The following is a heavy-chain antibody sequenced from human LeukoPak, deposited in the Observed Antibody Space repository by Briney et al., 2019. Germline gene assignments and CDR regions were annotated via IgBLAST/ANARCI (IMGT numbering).Heavy chain of an antibody. Sequence: PSETLSLTCTVSGGSISSSSYYWGWIRHPPGKGLELIGSIYYSGSTNYNPSINSRVTISVDTSQNQFSLKLSSVTAADTAVYYCASSSHCSGGSCYSRKLRPRACDIRGEGTMVTVSS. D-gene: IGHD2-15*01. V-gene: IGHV4-39*07. CDR2: IYYSGST. J-gene: IGHJ3*02. CDR1: GGSISSSSYY. CDR3: ASSSHCSGGSCYSRKLRPRACDI.